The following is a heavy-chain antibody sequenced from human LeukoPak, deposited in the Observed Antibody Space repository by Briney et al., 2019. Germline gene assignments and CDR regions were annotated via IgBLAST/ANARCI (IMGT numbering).Heavy chain of an antibody. V-gene: IGHV3-23*01. CDR3: AKGLSDAMIVVVITS. CDR1: GFTFSNYY. CDR2: ISGSGGST. J-gene: IGHJ4*02. D-gene: IGHD3-22*01. Sequence: GGSLRLSCVASGFTFSNYYMTWARQAPGKGLEWVSAISGSGGSTYYADSVKGRFTISRDNSKNTLYLQMNSLRAEDTAVYYCAKGLSDAMIVVVITSWGQGTLVTVSS.